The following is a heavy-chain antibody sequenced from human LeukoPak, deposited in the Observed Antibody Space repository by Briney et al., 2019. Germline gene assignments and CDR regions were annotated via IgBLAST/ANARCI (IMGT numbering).Heavy chain of an antibody. CDR2: ISSSGSTI. D-gene: IGHD3-3*01. J-gene: IGHJ4*02. V-gene: IGHV3-11*01. CDR3: ARDQLFGVVITSFDY. CDR1: GGSFSDYY. Sequence: LSLTCAVYGGSFSDYYMSWIRQAPGKGLEWVSYISSSGSTIYYADSVKGRFTISRDNAKNSLYLQMNSLRAEDTAVYYCARDQLFGVVITSFDYWGQGTLVTVSS.